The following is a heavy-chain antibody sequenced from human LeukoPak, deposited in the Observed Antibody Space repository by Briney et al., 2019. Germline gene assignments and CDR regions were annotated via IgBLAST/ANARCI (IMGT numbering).Heavy chain of an antibody. CDR3: ARGGIGIAARAALRWFDP. CDR1: GGSFSGYY. CDR2: INHSGST. Sequence: ASETLSLTCAVYGGSFSGYYWSWLRQPPGKGLEWIGEINHSGSTNYNPSLKSRVTISVDTSKNQFSLKLSSVTAADTAVYYCARGGIGIAARAALRWFDPWGQGTLVTVSS. V-gene: IGHV4-34*01. D-gene: IGHD6-6*01. J-gene: IGHJ5*02.